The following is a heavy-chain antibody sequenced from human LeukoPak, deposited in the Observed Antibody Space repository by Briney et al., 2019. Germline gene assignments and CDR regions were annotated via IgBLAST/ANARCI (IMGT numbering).Heavy chain of an antibody. J-gene: IGHJ6*03. CDR2: ISSSSSTI. D-gene: IGHD3-10*01. CDR1: GFTFSSYS. Sequence: LSGGSLRLSCAASGFTFSSYSMNWVRQAPGKVLEGDSYISSSSSTIYYADSVKGRFTISRDNAKNSLYLQMNSLRAEDTAVYYCAKDAWDLSRVRVDYYYYMDVWGKGTTVTVSS. V-gene: IGHV3-48*01. CDR3: AKDAWDLSRVRVDYYYYMDV.